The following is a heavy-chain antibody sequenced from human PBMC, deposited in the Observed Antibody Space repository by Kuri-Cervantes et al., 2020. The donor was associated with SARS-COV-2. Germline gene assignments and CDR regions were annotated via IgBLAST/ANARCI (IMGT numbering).Heavy chain of an antibody. CDR2: ISGSGGST. Sequence: GESLKISCAASGFTFSSYAMSWVRQAPGKGLEWVSAISGSGGSTYYADSVKGRFTISRDNSKNTLYLQMSSLRAEDTAVYYCAKGGWGATAYYMDVWGQGIPVTVSS. CDR3: AKGGWGATAYYMDV. D-gene: IGHD1-26*01. V-gene: IGHV3-23*01. J-gene: IGHJ6*03. CDR1: GFTFSSYA.